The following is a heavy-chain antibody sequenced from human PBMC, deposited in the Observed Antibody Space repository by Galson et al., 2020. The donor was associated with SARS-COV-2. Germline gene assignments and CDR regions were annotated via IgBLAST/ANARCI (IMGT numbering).Heavy chain of an antibody. CDR2: ISYDGSNK. J-gene: IGHJ4*02. Sequence: GGSLRLSCAASGFTFSSYGMHWVRQAPGKGLEWVAVISYDGSNKYYADSVKGRFTISRDNSKNTLYLQMNSLRAEDTAVYYCAKILGATGGDFDYWGQGTLVTVSS. CDR3: AKILGATGGDFDY. CDR1: GFTFSSYG. D-gene: IGHD1-26*01. V-gene: IGHV3-30*18.